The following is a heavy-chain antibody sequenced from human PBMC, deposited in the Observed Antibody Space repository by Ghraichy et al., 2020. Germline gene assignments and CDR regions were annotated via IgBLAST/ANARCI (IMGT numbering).Heavy chain of an antibody. J-gene: IGHJ4*02. V-gene: IGHV3-33*01. Sequence: GGSLRLSCAASGFTFSNYGIHWVRQTPGKGLEWVAVIWYDGSNTYYAESVKGRFTISRDDSKNTLYLEMNSLRAEDTAVYYCARGMGYSNGYGDYWGQGTLVTVSS. D-gene: IGHD5-18*01. CDR1: GFTFSNYG. CDR3: ARGMGYSNGYGDY. CDR2: IWYDGSNT.